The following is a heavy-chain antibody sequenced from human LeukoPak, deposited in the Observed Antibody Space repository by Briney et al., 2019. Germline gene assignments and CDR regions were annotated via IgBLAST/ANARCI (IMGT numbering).Heavy chain of an antibody. CDR2: INPSGGST. Sequence: GASVKVSCKASGYTFTSCYMHWVRQAPGQGLEWMGIINPSGGSTSYAQKFQGRVTMTRDTSTSTVYMELSSLRSEDTAVYYCARVSPALTFDYWGQGTLVTVSS. V-gene: IGHV1-46*01. CDR1: GYTFTSCY. J-gene: IGHJ4*02. D-gene: IGHD3-16*01. CDR3: ARVSPALTFDY.